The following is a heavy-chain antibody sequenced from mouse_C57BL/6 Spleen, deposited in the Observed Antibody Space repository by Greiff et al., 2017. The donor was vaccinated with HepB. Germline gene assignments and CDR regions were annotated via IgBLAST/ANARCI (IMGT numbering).Heavy chain of an antibody. D-gene: IGHD1-1*01. V-gene: IGHV1-26*01. CDR3: ASILYGRYYFDY. J-gene: IGHJ2*01. CDR1: GYTFTDYY. Sequence: EVQLQQSGPELVKPGASVKISCKASGYTFTDYYMNWVKQSHGKSLEWIGDINPNNGGTSYNQKFKGKATLTVDKSSSTAYMELRSLTSEDSAVYYCASILYGRYYFDYWGQGTTLTVSS. CDR2: INPNNGGT.